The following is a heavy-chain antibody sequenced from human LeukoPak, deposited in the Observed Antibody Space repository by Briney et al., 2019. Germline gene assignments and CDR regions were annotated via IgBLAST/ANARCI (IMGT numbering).Heavy chain of an antibody. J-gene: IGHJ4*02. D-gene: IGHD1-26*01. CDR3: AREDSGSYLKV. CDR1: GFTFSDYY. CDR2: IRSTTSTT. V-gene: IGHV3-11*04. Sequence: PGGSLRLSCAASGFTFSDYYMSWIRQAPGKGLEWVSYIRSTTSTTYYADSVKGRFTISRDNAKNSLYLQMNSLRAEDTAVYYCAREDSGSYLKVWGQGTLVTVSS.